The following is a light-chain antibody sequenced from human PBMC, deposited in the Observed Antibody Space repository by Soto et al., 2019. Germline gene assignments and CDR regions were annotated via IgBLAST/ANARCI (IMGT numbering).Light chain of an antibody. CDR1: QNIDSY. CDR3: QQTYSTPWT. CDR2: DAS. J-gene: IGKJ1*01. V-gene: IGKV1-39*01. Sequence: DIQMTQSPSSLSASVGDRVTISCRASQNIDSYLNWYQQRPGKAPKLLIHDASSLQSGVPSRFSGSGSGTDFALTISSLQPEDFATIDCQQTYSTPWTFGQGTKVDIK.